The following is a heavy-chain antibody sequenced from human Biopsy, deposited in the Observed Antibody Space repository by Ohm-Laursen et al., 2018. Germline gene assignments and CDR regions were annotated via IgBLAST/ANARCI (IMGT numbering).Heavy chain of an antibody. J-gene: IGHJ3*02. CDR3: AKDQLHTTSSVGAAFEI. Sequence: GASVKVSCKASGGTFGGSPITWLRQAPGQGLEWIGRIIPVFCLTTYAPRFQGRVTVTADTSTNTVYMDLSSLRSEDTAVYYCAKDQLHTTSSVGAAFEIWGPGTLVTVS. V-gene: IGHV1-69*04. CDR1: GGTFGGSP. D-gene: IGHD1-7*01. CDR2: IIPVFCLT.